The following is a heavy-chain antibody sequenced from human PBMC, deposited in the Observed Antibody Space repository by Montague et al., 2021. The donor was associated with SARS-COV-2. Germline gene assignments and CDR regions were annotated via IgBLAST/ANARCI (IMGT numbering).Heavy chain of an antibody. D-gene: IGHD3-16*02. Sequence: PALVKPTQTLTLTCTFSGFSLSTSGMCVSWIRQPPGKALEWLARIDWGDDKYYSTSLKTRLTISKDTSKNQVVLTMTNMDPVDTATYYCARTTMVTFGGVIVPFDYWGQGTLVTVSS. V-gene: IGHV2-70*11. CDR3: ARTTMVTFGGVIVPFDY. J-gene: IGHJ4*02. CDR2: IDWGDDK. CDR1: GFSLSTSGMC.